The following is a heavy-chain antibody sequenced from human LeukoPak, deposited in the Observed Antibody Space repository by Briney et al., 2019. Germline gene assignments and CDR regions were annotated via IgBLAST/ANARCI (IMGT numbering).Heavy chain of an antibody. Sequence: GGSLRLSCAASGFSFSRYRMNWVRQAPGKGLEWVASISSNNGYIYYADSVKGRFTISRDNGENSLHLQMNSLRAEDAAVYYCARDLGTRKSIAFADWGQGTLVTVSS. CDR2: ISSNNGYI. J-gene: IGHJ4*02. V-gene: IGHV3-21*01. CDR3: ARDLGTRKSIAFAD. CDR1: GFSFSRYR. D-gene: IGHD6-6*01.